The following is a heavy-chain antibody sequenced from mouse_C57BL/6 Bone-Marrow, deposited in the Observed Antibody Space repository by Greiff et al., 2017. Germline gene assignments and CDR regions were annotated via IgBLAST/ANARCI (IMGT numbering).Heavy chain of an antibody. J-gene: IGHJ1*03. D-gene: IGHD1-1*01. CDR1: GYTFTSYD. Sequence: QVQLKESGPELVKPGASVKLSCKASGYTFTSYDINWVKQRPGQGLEWIGWIYPRDGSTKYNEKFKGKATLTVDTSSSTAYMELHSLTSEDSAVYFCARLELDGSSGDWCFDVWGTGTTVTVSS. CDR2: IYPRDGST. CDR3: ARLELDGSSGDWCFDV. V-gene: IGHV1-85*01.